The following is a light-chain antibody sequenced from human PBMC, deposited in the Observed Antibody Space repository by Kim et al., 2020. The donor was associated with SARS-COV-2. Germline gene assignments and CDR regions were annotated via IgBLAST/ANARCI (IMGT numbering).Light chain of an antibody. CDR2: GAS. Sequence: EIVMTHSPATLSVSPGERATLSCRASQSVSSNLAWYQQKPGQAPRLLIYGASTRATGIPARFSGSGSGTEFTLTISSLQSEDFAIYYCQQDNNWPQTFGQVTKVEIK. V-gene: IGKV3-15*01. J-gene: IGKJ1*01. CDR1: QSVSSN. CDR3: QQDNNWPQT.